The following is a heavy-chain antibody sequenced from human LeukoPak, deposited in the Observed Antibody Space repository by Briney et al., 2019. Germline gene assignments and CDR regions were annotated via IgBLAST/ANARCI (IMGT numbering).Heavy chain of an antibody. CDR1: GGSFSGYY. CDR3: ARDLYVLRFLEWLPQKGDQQYYMDV. Sequence: PSETLSLTCAVYGGSFSGYYWSWIRQPPGKGLEWIGEINHSGSTNYNPSLKSRVTISVDTSKNQFSLKLSSVTAADTAVYYCARDLYVLRFLEWLPQKGDQQYYMDVWGKGTTVTVSS. V-gene: IGHV4-34*01. J-gene: IGHJ6*03. D-gene: IGHD3-3*01. CDR2: INHSGST.